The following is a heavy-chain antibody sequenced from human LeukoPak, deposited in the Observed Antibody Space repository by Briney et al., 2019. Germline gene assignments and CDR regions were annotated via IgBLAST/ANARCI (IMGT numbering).Heavy chain of an antibody. Sequence: SVKVSCKASGGTFSSNTISWVRQAPGQGLECMGGIIPIFGTANYAQKFQGRVTITADESTSTAYMELSSLRSEDMAVYYCARTVRYSSGPLTDLLPYYFDYWGQGTLVTVSS. CDR2: IIPIFGTA. CDR3: ARTVRYSSGPLTDLLPYYFDY. D-gene: IGHD6-19*01. J-gene: IGHJ4*02. V-gene: IGHV1-69*13. CDR1: GGTFSSNT.